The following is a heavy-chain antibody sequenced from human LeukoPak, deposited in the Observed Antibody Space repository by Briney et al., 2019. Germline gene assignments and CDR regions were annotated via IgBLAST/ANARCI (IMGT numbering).Heavy chain of an antibody. CDR1: GGSISTSNYY. J-gene: IGHJ4*02. D-gene: IGHD3-22*01. CDR2: IFYSGST. Sequence: SETLSLTCTVSGGSISTSNYYWGWIRQPPGKGLEWIGNIFYSGSTYYSPSLKSRVTISLDTSRNQFSLKLTSVTAADTAVYYCARDRYYDSSGYSNWGQGTLVTVSS. V-gene: IGHV4-39*07. CDR3: ARDRYYDSSGYSN.